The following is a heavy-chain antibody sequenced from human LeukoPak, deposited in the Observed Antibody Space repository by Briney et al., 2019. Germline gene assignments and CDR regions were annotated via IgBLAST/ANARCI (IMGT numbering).Heavy chain of an antibody. V-gene: IGHV3-21*01. CDR1: GFTFSSYS. D-gene: IGHD2-2*01. CDR2: ISSSSSYI. J-gene: IGHJ4*02. Sequence: GGSLRLSCAASGFTFSSYSMNWVRQAPGKGLEWVSSISSSSSYIYYADSVKGRFTISRDNSKNTLYLQMNSLRADDTAVYYCAKVRYQLLIDYWGQGTLVTVSS. CDR3: AKVRYQLLIDY.